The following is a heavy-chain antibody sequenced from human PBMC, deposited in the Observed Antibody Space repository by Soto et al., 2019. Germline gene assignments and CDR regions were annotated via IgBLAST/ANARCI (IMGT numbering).Heavy chain of an antibody. CDR1: GGSISSSSYY. V-gene: IGHV4-39*01. Sequence: SETLSLTCTVSGGSISSSSYYWGWIRHPPGKGLEWIGSIYYSGSTYYNPSLKSRVTISVDTSKNQFSLKLSSVTAADTAVYYCARHRAYYYGSDINWFDPWGQGTLVTVSS. CDR3: ARHRAYYYGSDINWFDP. D-gene: IGHD3-10*01. CDR2: IYYSGST. J-gene: IGHJ5*02.